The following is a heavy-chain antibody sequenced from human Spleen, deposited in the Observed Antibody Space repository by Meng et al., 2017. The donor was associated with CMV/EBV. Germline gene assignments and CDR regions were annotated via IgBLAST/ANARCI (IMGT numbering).Heavy chain of an antibody. CDR2: VYDRETS. D-gene: IGHD3-10*01. Sequence: TCSNNACCWGWIGQRTGEGLDSIGSVYDRETSYYNPSLKSRVTISLDTSKNQFSLKLSSVTAADTAVYYCVRHAGVGRGGYWFFDLWGRGSLVTVSS. CDR1: TCSNNACC. V-gene: IGHV4-39*01. CDR3: VRHAGVGRGGYWFFDL. J-gene: IGHJ2*01.